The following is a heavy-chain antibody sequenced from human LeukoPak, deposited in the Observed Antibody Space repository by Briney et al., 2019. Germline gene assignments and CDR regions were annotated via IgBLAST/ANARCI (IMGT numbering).Heavy chain of an antibody. D-gene: IGHD6-19*01. V-gene: IGHV3-74*01. J-gene: IGHJ5*02. CDR2: INNDGGST. CDR1: GFTFSTYW. Sequence: GGSLRLSCAASGFTFSTYWMHWVRHAPGKGLVWVSHINNDGGSTRYADSVKGRFTISRDNARNTLYLHMSSLRVEDTAVYYCARASDPYTSGYGLTPFDPWGQGILITVSS. CDR3: ARASDPYTSGYGLTPFDP.